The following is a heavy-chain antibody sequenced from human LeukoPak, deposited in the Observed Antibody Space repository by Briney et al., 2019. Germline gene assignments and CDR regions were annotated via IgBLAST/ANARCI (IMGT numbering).Heavy chain of an antibody. V-gene: IGHV4-30-4*01. CDR3: ARGSAYDWFDY. J-gene: IGHJ4*02. Sequence: SETLSLTCTVSGGSISSGDYYCNWIRQPPGKGLEWIGYIYYGGSTSYNPSLKSRVTISVDTSKNQFSLKLTSVTAADTAVYYCARGSAYDWFDYWRQGTLVTVSS. CDR2: IYYGGST. CDR1: GGSISSGDYY. D-gene: IGHD5-12*01.